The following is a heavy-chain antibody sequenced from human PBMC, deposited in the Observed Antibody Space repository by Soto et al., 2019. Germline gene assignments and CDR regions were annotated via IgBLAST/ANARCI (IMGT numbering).Heavy chain of an antibody. CDR2: IYYSGST. CDR3: ARTFHCSGGSCYLYYFDY. V-gene: IGHV4-31*03. CDR1: GGSISSGGYY. Sequence: SETLSLTCTVSGGSISSGGYYWSWIRHHPGKGLEWIGYIYYSGSTYYNPSLKSRVTISVDTSKNQFSLKLSSVTAADTAVYYCARTFHCSGGSCYLYYFDYWGREPWSPS. J-gene: IGHJ4*02. D-gene: IGHD2-15*01.